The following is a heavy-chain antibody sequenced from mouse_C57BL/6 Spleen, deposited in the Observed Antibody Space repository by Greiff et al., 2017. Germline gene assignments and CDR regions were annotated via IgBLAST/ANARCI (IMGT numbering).Heavy chain of an antibody. V-gene: IGHV1-82*01. J-gene: IGHJ4*01. CDR1: GYAFSSSW. CDR3: ARGNGPGISYAMDD. Sequence: VQLQESGPELVKPGASVKISCKASGYAFSSSWMNWVKQRPGKGLEWIGRFDPGDGDTNYNGKFKGKATLTADKSSSTAYMQLSNLTSEDSAVYYGARGNGPGISYAMDDWGQGTSVTFS. CDR2: FDPGDGDT. D-gene: IGHD1-1*01.